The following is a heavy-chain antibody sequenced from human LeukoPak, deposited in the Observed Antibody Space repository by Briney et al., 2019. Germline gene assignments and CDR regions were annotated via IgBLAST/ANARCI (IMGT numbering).Heavy chain of an antibody. CDR2: INSVGSST. V-gene: IGHV3-23*01. CDR3: AKVGFSEMEWLLYSDH. J-gene: IGHJ4*02. D-gene: IGHD3-3*01. CDR1: GFTFSSYA. Sequence: GGSLRLSCAASGFTFSSYAMNWVRQAPGKGLVWVSRINSVGSSTSYADSVKGRFTISRDNSKNTLYLQMNSLRAEDTAVYYCAKVGFSEMEWLLYSDHWGQGTLVTVSS.